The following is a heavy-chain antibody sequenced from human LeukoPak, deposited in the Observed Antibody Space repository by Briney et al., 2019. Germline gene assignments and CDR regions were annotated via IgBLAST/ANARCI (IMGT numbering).Heavy chain of an antibody. CDR3: AKDLFVGYSSGWHQLGPFDY. Sequence: PGGSLRLSCAASGFTFNNFAMNWVRQAPGKGLEWVSAISGSGGSTYYADSVKGRFTISRDNSKNTLYLQMNSLRAEDTAVYYCAKDLFVGYSSGWHQLGPFDYWGQGTLVTVSS. V-gene: IGHV3-23*01. J-gene: IGHJ4*02. CDR1: GFTFNNFA. CDR2: ISGSGGST. D-gene: IGHD6-19*01.